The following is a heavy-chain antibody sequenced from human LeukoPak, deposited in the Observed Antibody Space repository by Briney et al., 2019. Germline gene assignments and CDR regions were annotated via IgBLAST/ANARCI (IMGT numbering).Heavy chain of an antibody. CDR3: ARAGIQLWLGNLDY. D-gene: IGHD5-18*01. V-gene: IGHV4-59*08. CDR1: GGSISSSY. CDR2: IYYTGST. J-gene: IGHJ4*02. Sequence: SSETLSLTCNVSGGSISSSYWSWIRQPPGKGLEWIGYIYYTGSTNYNPSLKSRVTISVDTSKSQFSLKLSSVTAADTAVYYCARAGIQLWLGNLDYWGQGTLVTVSS.